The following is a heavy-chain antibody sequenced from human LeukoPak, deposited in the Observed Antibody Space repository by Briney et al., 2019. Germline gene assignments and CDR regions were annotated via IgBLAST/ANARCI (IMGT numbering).Heavy chain of an antibody. V-gene: IGHV3-21*04. D-gene: IGHD3-10*01. Sequence: GGSLRLSCAASGFTFRSYIMNWVRQAPGKGLEWVSSISSSSNYIYYADSVKGRFAISRDISKNTLYLQLNSLRADDTAVYYCAKVRPSVPRLFGYHFDFWGPGTLVTVSS. CDR2: ISSSSNYI. CDR3: AKVRPSVPRLFGYHFDF. CDR1: GFTFRSYI. J-gene: IGHJ4*02.